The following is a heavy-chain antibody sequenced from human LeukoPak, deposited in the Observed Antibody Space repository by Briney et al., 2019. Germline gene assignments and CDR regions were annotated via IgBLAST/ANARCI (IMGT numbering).Heavy chain of an antibody. CDR2: IYHSGST. D-gene: IGHD5-12*01. CDR1: GYSISSGYY. CDR3: ARIREWLRLFDY. J-gene: IGHJ4*02. V-gene: IGHV4-38-2*02. Sequence: PSETLSLTCTVSGYSISSGYYWGWIRQPPGKGLEWIGSIYHSGSTNYNPSLKSRVTISVDTSKNQFSLKLSSVTAADTAVYYCARIREWLRLFDYWGQGTLVTVSS.